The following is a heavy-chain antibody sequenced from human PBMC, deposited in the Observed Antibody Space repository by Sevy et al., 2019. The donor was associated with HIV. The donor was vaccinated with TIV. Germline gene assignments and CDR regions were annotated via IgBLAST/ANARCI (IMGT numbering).Heavy chain of an antibody. CDR1: GFSLSSNW. J-gene: IGHJ4*02. CDR3: ARDSDRSSYFAD. Sequence: GGSLRLSCAASGFSLSSNWMSWVRQAPGKGLEWLANIKEDGSEKYYVDSVKGRFTIYRDKAMNSLFLDMHSLRVEDTSIYFSARDSDRSSYFADWGQGTLVTVSS. V-gene: IGHV3-7*01. D-gene: IGHD6-13*01. CDR2: IKEDGSEK.